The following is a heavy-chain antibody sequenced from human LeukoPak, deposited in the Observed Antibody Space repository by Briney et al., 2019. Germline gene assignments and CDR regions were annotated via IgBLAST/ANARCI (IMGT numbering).Heavy chain of an antibody. D-gene: IGHD1-1*01. Sequence: GGSLRLSWAASGFTFSSYWMSWVRQAPGKGLEWVANIKQDGSEKYYVDSVKGRFTISRDNAKNSLYLQMNSLRAEDTAVYYCAKDLRPDGINDFDHWGQGTLVTVSS. CDR1: GFTFSSYW. V-gene: IGHV3-7*03. J-gene: IGHJ4*02. CDR2: IKQDGSEK. CDR3: AKDLRPDGINDFDH.